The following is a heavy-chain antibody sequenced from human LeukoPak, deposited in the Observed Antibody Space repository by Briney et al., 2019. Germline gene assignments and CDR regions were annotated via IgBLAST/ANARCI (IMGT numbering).Heavy chain of an antibody. Sequence: PSETLSLTCGVSGGTITNTNYWTWVRQPPGKGLEWIGEVNLQGSTNYNPSLMGRVAIAVDTSENHISLQLTSVTAADTAVYYCAREGGPYRPLDYSGQGTLVTVSS. CDR1: GGTITNTNY. CDR2: VNLQGST. J-gene: IGHJ4*02. V-gene: IGHV4-4*02. CDR3: AREGGPYRPLDY.